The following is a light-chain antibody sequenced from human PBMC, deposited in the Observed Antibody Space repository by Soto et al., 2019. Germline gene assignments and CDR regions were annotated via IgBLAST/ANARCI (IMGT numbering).Light chain of an antibody. CDR2: GAS. V-gene: IGKV3-20*01. CDR1: QCVSNTY. J-gene: IGKJ5*01. Sequence: IGLPQSPGSLSLSPGVGATLSCRALQCVSNTYLVWYQQKPGQAPRLLIYGASTRATGIPDRFSGSGSGTDYTRTSSRLEPEDFAENDCQQYSSSSITCGQRTGLEIK. CDR3: QQYSSSSIT.